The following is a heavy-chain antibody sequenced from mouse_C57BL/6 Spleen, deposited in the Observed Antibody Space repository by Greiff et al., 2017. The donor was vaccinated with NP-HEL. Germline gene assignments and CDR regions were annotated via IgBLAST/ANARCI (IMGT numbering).Heavy chain of an antibody. V-gene: IGHV1-9*01. CDR1: GYTFTGYW. CDR2: ILPGRGST. J-gene: IGHJ1*03. Sequence: QVQLQQSGAELMKPGASVKLSCKATGYTFTGYWIEWVKQRPGHGLEWIGEILPGRGSTNYNEKFKGKATFTADTYSTTAYMQLSRLTTEDSAICYCARWGRYWYFDVWGTGTTVTVSS. CDR3: ARWGRYWYFDV.